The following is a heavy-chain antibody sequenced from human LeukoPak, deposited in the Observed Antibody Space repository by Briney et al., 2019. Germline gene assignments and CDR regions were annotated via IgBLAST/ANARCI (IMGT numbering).Heavy chain of an antibody. CDR3: ARRGRWELRAFDI. CDR1: GGSFSGYY. D-gene: IGHD1-26*01. V-gene: IGHV4-34*01. Sequence: PSETLSLTCAVYGGSFSGYYWSWIRQPPGKGLEWIGEINHSGSTNYNPSLKGRVTISVDTSKNQFSLKLSSVTAADTAVYYCARRGRWELRAFDIWGRGTMVTVSS. J-gene: IGHJ3*02. CDR2: INHSGST.